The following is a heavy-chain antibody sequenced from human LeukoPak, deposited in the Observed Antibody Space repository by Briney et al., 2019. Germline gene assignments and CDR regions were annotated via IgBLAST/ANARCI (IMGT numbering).Heavy chain of an antibody. J-gene: IGHJ5*02. CDR3: AGASYGSGSYWFDP. V-gene: IGHV4-34*01. D-gene: IGHD3-10*01. CDR1: GGSFSGYY. CDR2: INHSGST. Sequence: SETLSLTCAVYGGSFSGYYWSWIRQPPGKGLEWIGEINHSGSTNYNPSLKSRVTISVDTSKNQFSLKLSSVTAADTAVYYCAGASYGSGSYWFDPWGQGTLATVSS.